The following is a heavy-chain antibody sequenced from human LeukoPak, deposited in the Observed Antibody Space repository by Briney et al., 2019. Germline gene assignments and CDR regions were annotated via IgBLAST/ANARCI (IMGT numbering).Heavy chain of an antibody. Sequence: SETLSLTCTVSGGSISSYYWSWIRQPPGKGLEWIGYIYYSGSTNYNPSLKSRVTISVDTSKNRFSPKLSSVTAADTAVYYCAGGSGVNYFDYWGQGTLVTVSS. D-gene: IGHD6-25*01. CDR2: IYYSGST. J-gene: IGHJ4*02. CDR3: AGGSGVNYFDY. V-gene: IGHV4-59*08. CDR1: GGSISSYY.